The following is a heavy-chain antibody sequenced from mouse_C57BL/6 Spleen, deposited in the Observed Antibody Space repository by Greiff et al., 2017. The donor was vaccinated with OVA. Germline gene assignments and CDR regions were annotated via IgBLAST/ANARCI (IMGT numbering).Heavy chain of an antibody. Sequence: QVHVKQPGTELVKPGASVKLSCKASGYTFTSYWMHWVKQRPGQGLEWIGNINPSNGGTNYNEKFKGKATLTADKSSSTAYMQFSSLTSEDSAIYYCARRKLTGTEDYAMDYWGQGTSVTVSS. D-gene: IGHD4-1*01. CDR1: GYTFTSYW. CDR3: ARRKLTGTEDYAMDY. V-gene: IGHV1-53*01. J-gene: IGHJ4*01. CDR2: INPSNGGT.